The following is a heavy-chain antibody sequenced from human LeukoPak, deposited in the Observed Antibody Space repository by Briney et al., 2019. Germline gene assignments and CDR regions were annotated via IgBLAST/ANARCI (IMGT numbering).Heavy chain of an antibody. CDR3: ARAELLWFGELSQGPYCYGMDV. Sequence: SVKVSCKASGGTFSSYAISWVRQAPGQGLEWMGRIIPILGIANYAQKFQGRVTITADKSTSTAYMELSSLRSEDTAVYYCARAELLWFGELSQGPYCYGMDVWGQGTTVTVSS. D-gene: IGHD3-10*01. CDR2: IIPILGIA. CDR1: GGTFSSYA. V-gene: IGHV1-69*04. J-gene: IGHJ6*02.